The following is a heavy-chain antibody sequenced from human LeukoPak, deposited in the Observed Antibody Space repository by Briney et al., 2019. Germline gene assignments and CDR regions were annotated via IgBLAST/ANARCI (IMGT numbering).Heavy chain of an antibody. CDR1: GGSMSTYY. Sequence: SETLSLTCTVSGGSMSTYYWTWIRQPPGKGLEWIGCIYYTGSTNYNPSLKSRVTISVDTSKNQFSLKLSSVTAADTAVYYCAGMRITTPTVRTLDYWGQGILVTVSS. CDR2: IYYTGST. V-gene: IGHV4-59*01. D-gene: IGHD1-14*01. CDR3: AGMRITTPTVRTLDY. J-gene: IGHJ4*02.